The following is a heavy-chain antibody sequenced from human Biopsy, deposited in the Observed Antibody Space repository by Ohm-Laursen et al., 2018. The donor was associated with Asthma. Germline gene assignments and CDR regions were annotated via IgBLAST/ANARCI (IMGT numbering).Heavy chain of an antibody. V-gene: IGHV4-31*03. Sequence: SQTLSLTCTVSGGSVSSGGYYWTWIRQHPGKGLEWIGFIYYSGSTYHNPSLKSRVSISIDTSKNQFSLKLSSVTAADTAVYYCARAQDYYDSRGYYRSFDYWGQGTLVTVSS. CDR3: ARAQDYYDSRGYYRSFDY. D-gene: IGHD3-22*01. CDR1: GGSVSSGGYY. CDR2: IYYSGST. J-gene: IGHJ4*02.